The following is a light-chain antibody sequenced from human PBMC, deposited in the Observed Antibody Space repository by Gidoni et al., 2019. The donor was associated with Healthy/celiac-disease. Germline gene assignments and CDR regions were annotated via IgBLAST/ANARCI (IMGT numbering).Light chain of an antibody. V-gene: IGKV1-6*01. J-gene: IGKJ2*01. CDR1: QGIRND. CDR2: AAS. Sequence: AIQMTQSPSSLSASVGDRVTITCRASQGIRNDLGWYQQKPGKAPKILIYAASSLKSGVPSRFSGIGSGTDFTLTISSLQPEDFATYYCLQDYNYPYTFGQXTKLEIK. CDR3: LQDYNYPYT.